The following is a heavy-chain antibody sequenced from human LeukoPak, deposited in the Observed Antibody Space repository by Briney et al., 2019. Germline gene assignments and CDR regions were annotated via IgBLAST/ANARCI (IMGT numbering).Heavy chain of an antibody. CDR2: ISAYNGNT. J-gene: IGHJ6*02. Sequence: ASVTVSCKASGYTFTSYGTSWVRQAPGQGLEWMGWISAYNGNTNYTQKLQGRVTMTTDTSTSTAYMELRSLRSDDTAVYYCASNSLSIAVAGTYYYYGMDVWGQGTTVTVFS. CDR3: ASNSLSIAVAGTYYYYGMDV. D-gene: IGHD6-19*01. CDR1: GYTFTSYG. V-gene: IGHV1-18*01.